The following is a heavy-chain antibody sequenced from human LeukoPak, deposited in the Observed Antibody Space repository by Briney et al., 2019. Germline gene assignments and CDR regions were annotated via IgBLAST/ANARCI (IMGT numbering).Heavy chain of an antibody. Sequence: GGSLRLSCAASGFNFNDYSMNWVRQAPGKGLEWVSFISSSSSYIDYADSVKGRFTISRDNTKNSLFLQMNNVRAEDTAVYYCARRGYYYDSSGYYSYEGRDYWGQGTVVTVSS. V-gene: IGHV3-21*01. CDR2: ISSSSSYI. D-gene: IGHD3-22*01. J-gene: IGHJ4*02. CDR1: GFNFNDYS. CDR3: ARRGYYYDSSGYYSYEGRDY.